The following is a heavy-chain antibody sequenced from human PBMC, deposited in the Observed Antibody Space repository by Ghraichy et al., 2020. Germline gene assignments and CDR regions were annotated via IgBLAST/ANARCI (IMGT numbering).Heavy chain of an antibody. J-gene: IGHJ6*02. CDR1: GYTLTELS. CDR3: ATWHQSKGGMDV. Sequence: ASVKVSCKVSGYTLTELSMHWVRQAPGKGLEWMGGFDPEDGETIYAQKFQGRVTMTKDTSTDTAYMELSSLRSEDTAVYYCATWHQSKGGMDVWGQGTTVTVSS. V-gene: IGHV1-24*01. CDR2: FDPEDGET.